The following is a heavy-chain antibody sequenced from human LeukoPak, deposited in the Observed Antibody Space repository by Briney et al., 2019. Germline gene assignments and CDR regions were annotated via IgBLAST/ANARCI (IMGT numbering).Heavy chain of an antibody. V-gene: IGHV3-7*05. J-gene: IGHJ4*02. Sequence: GGSLRLSCAASGFTFSGYWMSWVRQAPGKGLEWVANIKQDGSEKYYVDSVKGRFTISRDNAKNSLYLQMSSLRAEDTAVYYCARESVQLWLYVFDYWGQGSLVPVSS. CDR3: ARESVQLWLYVFDY. D-gene: IGHD5-18*01. CDR1: GFTFSGYW. CDR2: IKQDGSEK.